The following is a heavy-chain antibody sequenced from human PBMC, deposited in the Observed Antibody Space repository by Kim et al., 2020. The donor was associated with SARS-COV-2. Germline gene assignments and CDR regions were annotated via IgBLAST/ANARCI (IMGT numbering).Heavy chain of an antibody. Sequence: TFQGRVTLTRDTSASTAYMELSSLRSEDTAVYYCARGYCSSTSCRRVDPWGQGTLVTVSS. D-gene: IGHD2-2*01. CDR3: ARGYCSSTSCRRVDP. V-gene: IGHV1-3*01. J-gene: IGHJ5*02.